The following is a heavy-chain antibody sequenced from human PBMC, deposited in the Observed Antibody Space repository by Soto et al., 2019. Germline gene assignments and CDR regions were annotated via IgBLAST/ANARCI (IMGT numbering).Heavy chain of an antibody. CDR3: LGGPAPAAISSYYYYMDV. D-gene: IGHD2-2*01. J-gene: IGHJ6*03. Sequence: PGGSLRLSCAASGFTFSSYSMNWVRQAPGKGLEWVSYISSSSSTIYYADSVKGRFTISRDNAKNSLYLQMNSLRAEDTAVYYALGGPAPAAISSYYYYMDVWGKGTTVTVPS. V-gene: IGHV3-48*01. CDR1: GFTFSSYS. CDR2: ISSSSSTI.